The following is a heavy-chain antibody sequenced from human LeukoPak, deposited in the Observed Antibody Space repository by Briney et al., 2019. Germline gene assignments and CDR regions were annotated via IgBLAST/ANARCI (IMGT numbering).Heavy chain of an antibody. Sequence: ASVKVSCKASGYTFTSYGISWVRQAPGQGLEWMGWSSAYIGNTNYAQKPQGRVTMTTDTSTSTAYMELRSMRSDDTAMYYCARDGEWLAWGTNYYYYMAVWGKGTTVTVSS. CDR1: GYTFTSYG. J-gene: IGHJ6*03. D-gene: IGHD3-3*01. V-gene: IGHV1-18*01. CDR3: ARDGEWLAWGTNYYYYMAV. CDR2: SSAYIGNT.